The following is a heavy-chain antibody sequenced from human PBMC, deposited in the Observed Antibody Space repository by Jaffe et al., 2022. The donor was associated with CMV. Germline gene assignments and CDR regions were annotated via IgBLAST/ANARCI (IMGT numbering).Heavy chain of an antibody. Sequence: QVQLVESGGGVVQPGRSLRVSCAASGFMFSNYGIHWVRQAPGKGLEWVALISYDGNNIYYADSVKGRFTVSRDNSKNTVYLQMNSLRAEDTALYYCARDDAGYGTTYYGIIDYWGQGTLVTVSS. CDR1: GFMFSNYG. V-gene: IGHV3-30*03. J-gene: IGHJ4*02. CDR3: ARDDAGYGTTYYGIIDY. CDR2: ISYDGNNI. D-gene: IGHD2-2*03.